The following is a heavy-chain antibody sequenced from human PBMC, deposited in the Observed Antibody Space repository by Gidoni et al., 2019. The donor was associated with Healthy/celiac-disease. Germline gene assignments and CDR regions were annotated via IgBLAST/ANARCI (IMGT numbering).Heavy chain of an antibody. CDR2: ISSSSSYI. D-gene: IGHD2-15*01. Sequence: EVQLVESGGGLVKPGGSLRPPCAASGFTFSSYSMNWVRQAPGKGLEWVSSISSSSSYIYYADSVKGRFTISRDNAKNSLYLQMNSLRAEDTAVYYCARDVGVGRTFDYWGQGTLVTVSS. J-gene: IGHJ4*02. CDR3: ARDVGVGRTFDY. CDR1: GFTFSSYS. V-gene: IGHV3-21*01.